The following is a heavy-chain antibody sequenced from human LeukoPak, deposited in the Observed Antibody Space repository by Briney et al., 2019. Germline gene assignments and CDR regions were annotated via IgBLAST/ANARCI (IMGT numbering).Heavy chain of an antibody. CDR2: IYPRDGST. Sequence: ASVKVSCKASGYTFTSYGISWVRQAPGQGLEWMGMIYPRDGSTSYAQKFQGRVTVTRDTSTSTVHMELSGLRSEDTAVYYCARDQEGFDYWGQGTLVTVSS. J-gene: IGHJ4*02. V-gene: IGHV1-46*01. CDR3: ARDQEGFDY. CDR1: GYTFTSYG.